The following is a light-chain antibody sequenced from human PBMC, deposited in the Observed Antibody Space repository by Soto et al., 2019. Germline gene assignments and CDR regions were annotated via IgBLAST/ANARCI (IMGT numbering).Light chain of an antibody. V-gene: IGKV3-11*01. Sequence: EIVLTQSPATLSSSPGERATLSCRASQSVSSYLAWYQQKPGQAPRLLIYDASNRATGIPARFSGSGSGTEFTLTISSLEPEDFAVYYCQQRSNWPYTFGQGTKLEIK. CDR3: QQRSNWPYT. J-gene: IGKJ2*01. CDR1: QSVSSY. CDR2: DAS.